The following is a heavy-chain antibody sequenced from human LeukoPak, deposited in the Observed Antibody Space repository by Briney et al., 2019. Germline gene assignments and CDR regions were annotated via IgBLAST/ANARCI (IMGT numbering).Heavy chain of an antibody. Sequence: SETLSLTCTVSGYSISSGYYWGWIRQPPGKGLDWTGGIDHSGSTYYNPSLNSRVTISVDTSKNQFSLKLSSVTAADTAVYYCARGRGELWFGELLLEGYWFDPWGQGTLVTVSS. D-gene: IGHD3-10*01. V-gene: IGHV4-38-2*02. CDR3: ARGRGELWFGELLLEGYWFDP. CDR1: GYSISSGYY. CDR2: IDHSGST. J-gene: IGHJ5*02.